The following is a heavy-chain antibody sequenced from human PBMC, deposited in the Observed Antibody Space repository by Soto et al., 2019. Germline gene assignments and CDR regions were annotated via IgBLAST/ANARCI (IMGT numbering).Heavy chain of an antibody. CDR2: IIPILGIA. Sequence: KVSCKASGGTFSSYTISWVRQAPGQGLEWMGRIIPILGIANYAQKFQGRVTITADKSTSTAYMELSSLRSEETAVYYCARDFVRPAAITEDAFDIRGQGTMVTVSS. V-gene: IGHV1-69*04. CDR3: ARDFVRPAAITEDAFDI. CDR1: GGTFSSYT. J-gene: IGHJ3*02. D-gene: IGHD2-2*01.